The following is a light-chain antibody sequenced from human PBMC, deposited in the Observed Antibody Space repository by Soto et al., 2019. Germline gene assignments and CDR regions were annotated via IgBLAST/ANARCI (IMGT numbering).Light chain of an antibody. CDR3: QQYVSYSYT. CDR2: DAS. J-gene: IGKJ2*01. V-gene: IGKV1-5*01. CDR1: QSISTW. Sequence: DIQMTQSPSTLSASVGDRVTITCRASQSISTWLAWYQQKPGKAPKLLIYDASSLQSGVPSRFSGSGSGTEFTLAISSLQPDDFATYYCQQYVSYSYTFGQGTKLDIK.